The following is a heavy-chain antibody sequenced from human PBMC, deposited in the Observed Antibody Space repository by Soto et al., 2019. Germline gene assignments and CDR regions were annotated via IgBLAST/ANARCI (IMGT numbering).Heavy chain of an antibody. V-gene: IGHV3-48*02. J-gene: IGHJ6*02. D-gene: IGHD6-13*01. CDR1: GFTFSSYS. CDR3: ARDRDSSSWNYYYYGMDV. CDR2: ISSSSSTI. Sequence: GGSLRLSCAASGFTFSSYSMNWVRQAPGKGLEWVSYISSSSSTIYYADSVKGRFTISRDNAKNSLYLQMNSLRDEDTAVYYCARDRDSSSWNYYYYGMDVWGQGTTVTVSS.